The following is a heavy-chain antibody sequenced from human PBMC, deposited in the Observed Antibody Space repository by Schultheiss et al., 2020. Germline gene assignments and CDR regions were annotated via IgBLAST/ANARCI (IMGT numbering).Heavy chain of an antibody. J-gene: IGHJ4*02. D-gene: IGHD3-22*01. CDR3: AKERSSGYYGGYYFDY. V-gene: IGHV3-11*06. CDR2: ISSSSSYI. Sequence: GGSLRLSCAASGFTFSDYYMSWIRQAPGKGLEWVSSISSSSSYIYYADSVKGRFTISRDNAKNSLYLQMNSLRAEDTAVYYCAKERSSGYYGGYYFDYWGQGTLVTVSS. CDR1: GFTFSDYY.